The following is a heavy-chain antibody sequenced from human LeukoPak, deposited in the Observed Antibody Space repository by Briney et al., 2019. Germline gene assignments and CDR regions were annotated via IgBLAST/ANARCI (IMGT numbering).Heavy chain of an antibody. CDR2: INPNSGGT. J-gene: IGHJ4*02. V-gene: IGHV1-2*02. CDR1: GYTFTGYY. CDR3: AREGVDWNHSVYYFDY. Sequence: ASVKVSCKASGYTFTGYYMHWVRQAPGQGLEWMGWINPNSGGTNYAQKFQGRVTMTRDTSISTAYMELSRLRSDDTAVSYCAREGVDWNHSVYYFDYWGQGTLVTVSS. D-gene: IGHD1-1*01.